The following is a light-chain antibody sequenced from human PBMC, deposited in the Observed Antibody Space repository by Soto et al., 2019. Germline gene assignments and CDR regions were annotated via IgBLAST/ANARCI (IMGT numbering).Light chain of an antibody. V-gene: IGKV1-5*01. CDR1: ESISSW. J-gene: IGKJ1*01. CDR2: DAS. Sequence: DIQMTQSPSTLSASVGDRVTITCRASESISSWLAWYQQKPGKAPNLLIYDASTLEAMVPSMFSGSGSGTEFTLTISSLQPDDFATYYCQQYNTYWTFGQGTTVEIK. CDR3: QQYNTYWT.